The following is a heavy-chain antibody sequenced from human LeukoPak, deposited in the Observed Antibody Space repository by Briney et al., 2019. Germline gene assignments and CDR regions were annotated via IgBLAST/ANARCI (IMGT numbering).Heavy chain of an antibody. J-gene: IGHJ6*03. Sequence: GGSLRLSCAASGFTFSSYAMSWVRQAPGKGLEWVSAISGSGGSTYYADSVKGRFTISRDNSKNTLYLQMNILRAEDTAVYYCARGAMVRGVIIGYYYMDVWGKGTTVTVSS. CDR1: GFTFSSYA. V-gene: IGHV3-23*01. CDR2: ISGSGGST. CDR3: ARGAMVRGVIIGYYYMDV. D-gene: IGHD3-10*01.